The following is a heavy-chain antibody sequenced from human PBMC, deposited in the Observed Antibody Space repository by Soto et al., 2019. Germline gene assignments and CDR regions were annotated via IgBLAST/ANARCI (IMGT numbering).Heavy chain of an antibody. Sequence: PSETLSLTCTVSGGSINSYFWTWIRQSPGKGLQWIGYIHYSGSANYNPSLKSRVTISVDTSKNQFSLKLSSVTAADTAVYYCARDRRVRGVIRLGDVWGQGTTVTVSS. CDR1: GGSINSYF. D-gene: IGHD3-10*01. CDR3: ARDRRVRGVIRLGDV. J-gene: IGHJ6*02. CDR2: IHYSGSA. V-gene: IGHV4-59*01.